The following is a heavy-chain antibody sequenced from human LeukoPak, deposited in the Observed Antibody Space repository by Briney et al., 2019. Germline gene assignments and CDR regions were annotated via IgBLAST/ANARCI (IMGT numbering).Heavy chain of an antibody. CDR1: GASISSSNW. CDR3: AGWYSNAFDI. D-gene: IGHD6-19*01. Sequence: SETLSLTCAVSGASISSSNWLSWVRQPPGKGLEWIGEINHSGSTNYNPSLKSRVTISVDTSKNQFSLKLSSVTAADTAVYYCAGWYSNAFDIWGQGTMVTVSS. CDR2: INHSGST. J-gene: IGHJ3*02. V-gene: IGHV4-4*02.